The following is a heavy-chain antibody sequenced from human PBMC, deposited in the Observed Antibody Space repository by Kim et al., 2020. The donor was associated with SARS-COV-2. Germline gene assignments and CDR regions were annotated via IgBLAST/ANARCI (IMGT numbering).Heavy chain of an antibody. CDR3: ARDKSSSWYYFDY. D-gene: IGHD6-13*01. V-gene: IGHV3-33*01. Sequence: YADSVKGRFTISRDNSKNTLYLQMNSLRAEDTAVYYCARDKSSSWYYFDYWGQGTLVTVSS. J-gene: IGHJ4*02.